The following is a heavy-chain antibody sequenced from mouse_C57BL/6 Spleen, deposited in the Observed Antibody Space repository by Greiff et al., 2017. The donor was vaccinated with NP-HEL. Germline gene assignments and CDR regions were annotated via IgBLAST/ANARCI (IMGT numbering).Heavy chain of an antibody. J-gene: IGHJ4*01. D-gene: IGHD4-1*01. Sequence: EVQLQQSGPELVKPGASVKISCKASGYTFTDYYMNWVKQSPGKSLEWIGDINPNNGGTSYNQKFKGKATLTVDKSSSTAYMALRSLTSEDSAVYYCARYPFGNYYAMDCWGQGTSVTVSS. CDR2: INPNNGGT. CDR1: GYTFTDYY. CDR3: ARYPFGNYYAMDC. V-gene: IGHV1-26*01.